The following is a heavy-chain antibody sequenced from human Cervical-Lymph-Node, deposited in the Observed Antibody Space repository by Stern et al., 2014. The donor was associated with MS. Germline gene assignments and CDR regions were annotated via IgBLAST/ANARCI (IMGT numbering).Heavy chain of an antibody. CDR3: AKVSDDYDAHWFFDL. J-gene: IGHJ2*01. CDR2: RSGIGGST. CDR1: GFTFSNYG. Sequence: EVQLVESGGGFVKPGGSLRLSCAVSGFTFSNYGMSWVRPAPGKGMEWVSARSGIGGSTFYADAVKGRFTISRNNFQNTLYLQMSSLRADDTAVYYCAKVSDDYDAHWFFDLWGRGTLVTVSS. D-gene: IGHD4-17*01. V-gene: IGHV3-23*04.